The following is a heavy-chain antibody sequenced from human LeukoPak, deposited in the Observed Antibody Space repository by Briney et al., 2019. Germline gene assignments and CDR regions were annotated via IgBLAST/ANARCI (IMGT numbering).Heavy chain of an antibody. CDR2: IFNSGST. J-gene: IGHJ4*02. V-gene: IGHV4-31*03. D-gene: IGHD3-10*01. CDR3: YGSGY. CDR1: GASISSGGYY. Sequence: SETLSLTCTVSGASISSGGYYWSWIRQHPGKGLEWIGYIFNSGSTYYNPSLKSRVTISIDTSKNQFSLKVSSVTAADTAVYYCYGSGYWGQGTLITVSS.